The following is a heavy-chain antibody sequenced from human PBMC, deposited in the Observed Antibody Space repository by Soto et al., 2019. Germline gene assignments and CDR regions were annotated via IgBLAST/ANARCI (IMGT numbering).Heavy chain of an antibody. Sequence: SETRSLTCTVSGGSISSGGYYWSWIRQHPGKGLEWTGYIYYSGSTYYNPSLKSRVTISVDTSKNQFSLKLSSVTAADTAVYYCARLTTVTSYYFDYWGQGTLVTVSS. CDR2: IYYSGST. V-gene: IGHV4-31*03. D-gene: IGHD4-17*01. J-gene: IGHJ4*02. CDR3: ARLTTVTSYYFDY. CDR1: GGSISSGGYY.